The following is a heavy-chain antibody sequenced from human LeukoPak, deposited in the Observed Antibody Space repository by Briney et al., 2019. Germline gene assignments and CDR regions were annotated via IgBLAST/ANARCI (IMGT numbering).Heavy chain of an antibody. J-gene: IGHJ6*03. CDR3: ASNYYMDV. CDR1: GGSFSSSH. CDR2: ISPSGST. Sequence: SETLSLTCTVSGGSFSSSHWSWIRQPAGKGLEWIGRISPSGSTNYNPSLKSRVTMSINTSKTQVSLKVISVTAADTAVYYCASNYYMDVWGKGTTVTVSS. V-gene: IGHV4-4*07.